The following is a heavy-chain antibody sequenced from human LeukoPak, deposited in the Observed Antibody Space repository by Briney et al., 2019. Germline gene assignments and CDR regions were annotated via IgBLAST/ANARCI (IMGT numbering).Heavy chain of an antibody. Sequence: TSETLSLTCTVSGGSISSSNYYGGWSRQPRGKGREWIGSILYCGTTYYHPSLESPITISVDTSKHQVSLKLNSVTAADTAVFYCARHLRVGARQEFDYWGQGTLVTVSS. V-gene: IGHV4-39*01. CDR3: ARHLRVGARQEFDY. J-gene: IGHJ4*02. CDR2: ILYCGTT. D-gene: IGHD5/OR15-5a*01. CDR1: GGSISSSNYY.